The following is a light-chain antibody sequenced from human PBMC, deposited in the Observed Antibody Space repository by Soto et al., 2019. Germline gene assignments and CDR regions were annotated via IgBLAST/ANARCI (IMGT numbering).Light chain of an antibody. Sequence: EIVLTQSPGTLSLSLGERVTLSCRASQSVSSNYLAWYQQKPGQAPRLLIYDTSIRATGIPARFSGSGSGTEFTLTIASLQSEDFGVYYCQRFNRWPLSFGGGTKVEI. J-gene: IGKJ4*01. CDR3: QRFNRWPLS. V-gene: IGKV3-15*01. CDR1: QSVSSNY. CDR2: DTS.